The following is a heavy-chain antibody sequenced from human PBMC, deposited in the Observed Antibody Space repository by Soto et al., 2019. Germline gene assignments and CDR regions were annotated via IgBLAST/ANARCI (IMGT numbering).Heavy chain of an antibody. CDR2: IGTAGDT. D-gene: IGHD3-22*01. Sequence: GGSLRLSCAASGFTFSSYDMHWVRQATGKGLEWVSAIGTAGDTYYPGSVKGRFTISRENAKNSLYLQMNSLRAEDTAVYYCARDSYDSSGYYLGGFDYWGQGTLVTVSS. CDR3: ARDSYDSSGYYLGGFDY. J-gene: IGHJ4*02. CDR1: GFTFSSYD. V-gene: IGHV3-13*01.